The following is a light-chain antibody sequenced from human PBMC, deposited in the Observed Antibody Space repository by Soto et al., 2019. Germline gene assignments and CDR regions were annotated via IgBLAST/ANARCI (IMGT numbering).Light chain of an antibody. CDR1: QSISSY. CDR2: AAS. V-gene: IGKV1-39*01. CDR3: QQSYSGPLT. J-gene: IGKJ4*01. Sequence: IQVTQSPSSLSASVGDRFTMSCRASQSISSYLNWYQQKPGKAPKVLIYAASSLQSGVPSRFSGIGSGTDFTLSISSLQPEDFATYYCQQSYSGPLTFGGGTKVDIK.